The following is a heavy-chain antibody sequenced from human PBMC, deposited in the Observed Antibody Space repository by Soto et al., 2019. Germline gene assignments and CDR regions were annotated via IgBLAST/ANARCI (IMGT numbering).Heavy chain of an antibody. CDR3: ARITMIVLVNPDAFDI. Sequence: ASVKVSCKASGYTFTGYYIHWVRQAPGQGLEWMGWINPNSGGTNYAQKFQGRVTMTRDTSISTAYMELSRLRSDDTAVYYCARITMIVLVNPDAFDIWGQGTMVTV. CDR1: GYTFTGYY. J-gene: IGHJ3*02. D-gene: IGHD3-22*01. V-gene: IGHV1-2*02. CDR2: INPNSGGT.